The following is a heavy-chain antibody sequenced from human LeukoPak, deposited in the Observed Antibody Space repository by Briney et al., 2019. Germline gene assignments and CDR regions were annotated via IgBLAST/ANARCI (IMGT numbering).Heavy chain of an antibody. J-gene: IGHJ4*02. V-gene: IGHV1-2*02. Sequence: ASVKVSCKASGYTFTGYYMHWVRQAPGQGVEWMGWINPNSGGTNYAQKFQGRVTMTRDTSISTAYMELSRLRSEDTAVYYCATFKDMVTRGFDYWGRGTLLTVSS. CDR2: INPNSGGT. CDR3: ATFKDMVTRGFDY. D-gene: IGHD5-18*01. CDR1: GYTFTGYY.